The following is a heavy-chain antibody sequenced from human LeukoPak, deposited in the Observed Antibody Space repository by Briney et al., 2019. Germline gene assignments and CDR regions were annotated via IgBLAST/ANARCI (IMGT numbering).Heavy chain of an antibody. CDR2: INHSGST. Sequence: SSETLSLTCAVSGYSISSGYYWGWIRQPPGKGLEWIGEINHSGSTNYNPSLKSRVTISVDTSKNQFSLKLSSVTAADTAVYYCARGQARHSSSWHYFDYWGQGTLVTVSS. D-gene: IGHD6-13*01. J-gene: IGHJ4*02. CDR3: ARGQARHSSSWHYFDY. V-gene: IGHV4-38-2*01. CDR1: GYSISSGYY.